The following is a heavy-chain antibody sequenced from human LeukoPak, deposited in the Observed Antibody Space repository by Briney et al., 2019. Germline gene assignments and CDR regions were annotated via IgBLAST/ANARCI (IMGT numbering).Heavy chain of an antibody. CDR2: ISGSGGIK. CDR1: GFPFSSYA. Sequence: AGGPLRLSCAASGFPFSSYAMRWVRQAPGKGLEWVSAISGSGGIKYYPVSVKGRFTISRDNSKNTLYLQMNSLRAEDTAVYYCAKQRHYGSGSYYKTDYYYGMAVWGQRTRVTVSS. V-gene: IGHV3-23*01. J-gene: IGHJ6*02. CDR3: AKQRHYGSGSYYKTDYYYGMAV. D-gene: IGHD3-10*01.